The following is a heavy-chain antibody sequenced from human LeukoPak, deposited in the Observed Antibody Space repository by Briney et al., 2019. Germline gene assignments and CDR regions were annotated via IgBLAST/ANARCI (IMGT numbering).Heavy chain of an antibody. V-gene: IGHV1-2*02. CDR3: ARGPIVVVPAASLYNWFDP. Sequence: ASVKVSCKASGYTFTGYYMHWVRQAPGQGLEWMGWINPNSGGTNYAQKFQGRVTMTRDTSISTAYMELSRLRSDDTAVYYCARGPIVVVPAASLYNWFDPWGQGTLVTVSP. CDR2: INPNSGGT. CDR1: GYTFTGYY. D-gene: IGHD2-2*01. J-gene: IGHJ5*02.